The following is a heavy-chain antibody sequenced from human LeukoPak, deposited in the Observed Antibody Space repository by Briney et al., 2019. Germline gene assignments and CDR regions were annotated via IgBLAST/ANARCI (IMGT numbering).Heavy chain of an antibody. CDR2: IYYSGST. V-gene: IGHV4-31*03. CDR3: ARWTRSGCFDY. CDR1: GGSISSGGYY. Sequence: SQTLSLTCTVSGGSISSGGYYWSWIRRHPGKGLEWIGYIYYSGSTYYNPSLKSRVTISVDTSKNQFSLKLSSVTAADTAVYYCARWTRSGCFDYWGQGTLVTVSS. D-gene: IGHD3-3*01. J-gene: IGHJ4*02.